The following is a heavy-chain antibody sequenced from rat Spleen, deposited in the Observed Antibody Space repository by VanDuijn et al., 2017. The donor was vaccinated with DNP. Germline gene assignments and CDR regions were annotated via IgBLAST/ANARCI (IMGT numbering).Heavy chain of an antibody. CDR2: INRDGSTI. Sequence: EVQLVESGGGLVQPGRSLKLSCVASRFTFNSYWMAWIRQAPGKGLEWIGEINRDGSTINYTPSLKDKFTLSRDNAQNTLYLEMRNLGSEDTAIYYCSRATSTEDYFDYWGQGVMVAVSS. J-gene: IGHJ2*01. CDR3: SRATSTEDYFDY. D-gene: IGHD1-10*01. CDR1: RFTFNSYW. V-gene: IGHV4-2*01.